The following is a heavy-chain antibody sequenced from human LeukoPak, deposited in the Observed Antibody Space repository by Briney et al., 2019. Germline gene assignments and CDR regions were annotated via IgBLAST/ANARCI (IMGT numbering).Heavy chain of an antibody. Sequence: SETLSLTCAVYGGSFSGYYWSWIRQPPGKGLEWIGEINHSGSTNYNPSLKSRVTISVDTSKNQFSLKLSSVTAADTAVYYCARRYSSGWYLPDYWGQGTLVTVSS. CDR3: ARRYSSGWYLPDY. D-gene: IGHD6-19*01. J-gene: IGHJ4*02. CDR1: GGSFSGYY. CDR2: INHSGST. V-gene: IGHV4-34*01.